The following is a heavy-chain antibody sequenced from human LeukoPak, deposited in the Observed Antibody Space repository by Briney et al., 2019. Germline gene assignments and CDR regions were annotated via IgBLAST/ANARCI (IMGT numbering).Heavy chain of an antibody. CDR3: AKDPSNLGPIDY. V-gene: IGHV3-30*18. J-gene: IGHJ4*02. CDR2: MSDDGSLK. Sequence: PGGSLRLSCAASGFTFSSHGMHWVRQAPGKGLGWAAVMSDDGSLKYYADSVKGRFTISRDNSKNTLYLQMNSLRAEDTAVYFCAKDPSNLGPIDYWGQGTLVTVSS. CDR1: GFTFSSHG. D-gene: IGHD7-27*01.